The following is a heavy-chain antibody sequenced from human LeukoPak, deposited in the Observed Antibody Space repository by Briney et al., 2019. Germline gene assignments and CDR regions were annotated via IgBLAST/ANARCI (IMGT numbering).Heavy chain of an antibody. D-gene: IGHD3-22*01. CDR3: ARDSGYDSSGYYPFDY. J-gene: IGHJ4*02. CDR1: GGTFSSYA. V-gene: IGHV1-69*04. Sequence: EASVKVSCKAPGGTFSSYAISWVRQAPGQGLEWMGRIIPIFGIANYAQKFQGRVTITADKSTSTAYMELSSLRSEDTAVYYCARDSGYDSSGYYPFDYWGQGTLVTVSS. CDR2: IIPIFGIA.